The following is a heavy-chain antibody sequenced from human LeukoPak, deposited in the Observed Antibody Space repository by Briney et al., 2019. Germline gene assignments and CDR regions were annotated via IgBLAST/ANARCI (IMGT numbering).Heavy chain of an antibody. CDR1: GFPFSSDD. CDR3: VRASSRRKASFDY. Sequence: GGSLRLSCAASGFPFSSDDMLWAPRVTGKGLEWVTDNRIACYTKYAGSVKGRFPLSRENAKNSLDLQTNSLRAGDTAVYYCVRASSRRKASFDYWGQGTLVTVSS. J-gene: IGHJ4*02. D-gene: IGHD6-6*01. CDR2: NRIACYT. V-gene: IGHV3-13*01.